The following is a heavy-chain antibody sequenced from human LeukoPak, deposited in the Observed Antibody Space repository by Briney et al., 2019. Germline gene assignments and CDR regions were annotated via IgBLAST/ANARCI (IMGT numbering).Heavy chain of an antibody. CDR1: NESFTTYY. Sequence: PSETLSLTCTVYNESFTTYYWGWIRQAPGKGLEWIGEVYHSGMIKYNPSLRSRLTLSLEKSKSQFSLRLNSVTAADTAVYYCARAVRGGFDPWGQGILVTVSS. CDR3: ARAVRGGFDP. CDR2: VYHSGMI. V-gene: IGHV4-34*01. J-gene: IGHJ5*02.